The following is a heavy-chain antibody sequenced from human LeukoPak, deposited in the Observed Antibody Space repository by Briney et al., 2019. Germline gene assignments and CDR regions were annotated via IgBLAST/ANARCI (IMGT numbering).Heavy chain of an antibody. CDR3: AKEKDIVATKLDY. CDR1: GFTFSSYS. Sequence: GGSLRLSCAASGFTFSSYSMNWVRQAPGKGLEWVSSISSSSSYIYYADSVKGRFTISRDNAKNSLYLQMNSLRAEDTAVCYCAKEKDIVATKLDYWGQGTLVNVSS. D-gene: IGHD5-12*01. CDR2: ISSSSSYI. J-gene: IGHJ4*02. V-gene: IGHV3-21*01.